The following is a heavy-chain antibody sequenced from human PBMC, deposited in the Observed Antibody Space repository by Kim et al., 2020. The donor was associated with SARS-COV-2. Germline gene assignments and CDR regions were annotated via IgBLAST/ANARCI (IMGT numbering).Heavy chain of an antibody. CDR3: ARSPTQADHFDY. V-gene: IGHV3-53*01. Sequence: YDADAVKVRFTISRDNSKNTRYLQMNSQRAEDTAVYYCARSPTQADHFDYWGQGTLVTVSS. J-gene: IGHJ4*02.